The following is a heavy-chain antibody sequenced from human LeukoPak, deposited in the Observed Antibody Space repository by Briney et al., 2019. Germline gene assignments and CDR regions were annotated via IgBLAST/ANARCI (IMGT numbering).Heavy chain of an antibody. CDR1: GGSISSGSYY. J-gene: IGHJ6*03. CDR3: ARDLVEGYYYYYMDV. V-gene: IGHV4-61*02. Sequence: SETLSLTCTVSGGSISSGSYYWSWIRQPAGKGLEWIGRIYTSGSTNYNPSLKSRVTISVDTSKNQFSLKLSSVTAADTAVYYCARDLVEGYYYYYMDVWGKGTTVTISS. CDR2: IYTSGST.